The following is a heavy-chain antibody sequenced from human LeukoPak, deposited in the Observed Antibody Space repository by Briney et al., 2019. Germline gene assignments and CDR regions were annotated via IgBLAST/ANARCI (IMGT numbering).Heavy chain of an antibody. Sequence: PGGSLRLSCAASGFTFSIYTMNWVRQGPGKGLEWVSSISSSSNYIYYADSVKGRFTISRDNAKNSLYLQMNSLRAEDTAVYYCARDYDGSGYFGYWGQGTLVTVSS. V-gene: IGHV3-21*01. CDR1: GFTFSIYT. J-gene: IGHJ4*02. CDR2: ISSSSNYI. CDR3: ARDYDGSGYFGY. D-gene: IGHD3-22*01.